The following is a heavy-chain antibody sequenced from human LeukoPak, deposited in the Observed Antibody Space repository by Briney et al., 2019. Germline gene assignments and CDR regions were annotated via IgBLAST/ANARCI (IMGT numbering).Heavy chain of an antibody. CDR1: GYTFTGYY. D-gene: IGHD6-13*01. CDR2: INPNSGGT. J-gene: IGHJ4*02. Sequence: ASVNVSCKASGYTFTGYYMHWLRLAPGPALEWMGWINPNSGGTHYAQKFQGRVTMTRDTSISTAYMELSRLRSDDTAVYYCARVGPGIAAAFGYWGQGTLVTVSS. CDR3: ARVGPGIAAAFGY. V-gene: IGHV1-2*02.